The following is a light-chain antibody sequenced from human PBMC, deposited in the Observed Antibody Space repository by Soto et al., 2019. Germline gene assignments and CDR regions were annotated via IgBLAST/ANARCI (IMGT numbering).Light chain of an antibody. J-gene: IGKJ4*01. CDR2: VAS. CDR3: QQLSLHPLT. Sequence: IQLTQSPSFMSASVGDRVTITCRASQAIGSYLAWYQQKPGTAPKLLIYVASTLLSGVPSRFSGSGSGTDFTLTISSLQPEDFATYYCQQLSLHPLTFGGGTKVE. CDR1: QAIGSY. V-gene: IGKV1-9*01.